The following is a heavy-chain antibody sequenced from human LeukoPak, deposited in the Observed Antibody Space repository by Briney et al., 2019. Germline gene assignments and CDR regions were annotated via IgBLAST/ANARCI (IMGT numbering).Heavy chain of an antibody. D-gene: IGHD3-10*01. Sequence: GASVKVSCKASGYTFTGYYMHWVRQAPGQGLEWMGWINLNSGDTYFAQHFKGRVTMTTDTSISTIYMEMNSLRSDDTAVFYCARQGSGSYKLDYWGQGALVTVSS. CDR1: GYTFTGYY. J-gene: IGHJ4*02. V-gene: IGHV1-2*02. CDR3: ARQGSGSYKLDY. CDR2: INLNSGDT.